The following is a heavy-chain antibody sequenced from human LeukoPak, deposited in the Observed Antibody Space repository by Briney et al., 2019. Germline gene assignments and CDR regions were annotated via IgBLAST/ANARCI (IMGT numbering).Heavy chain of an antibody. J-gene: IGHJ6*02. CDR3: ATMTTVILGGYYYGMDV. D-gene: IGHD4-17*01. Sequence: PGGSLRLSCVVSGFTFSSYAMSWVRQAPGKGLEWVSAISGSGGSTYYADSVKGRFTISRDNSKNTLYLQMNSLRAQDTAVYYCATMTTVILGGYYYGMDVWGQGTTVTVSS. CDR2: ISGSGGST. V-gene: IGHV3-23*01. CDR1: GFTFSSYA.